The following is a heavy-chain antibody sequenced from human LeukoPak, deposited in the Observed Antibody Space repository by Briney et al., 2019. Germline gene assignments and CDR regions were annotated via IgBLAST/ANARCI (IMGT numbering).Heavy chain of an antibody. V-gene: IGHV1-18*01. Sequence: GSSVKVSCKASGGTFSSYAISWVRQAPGQGLEWMGWISAYNGNTNYAQKLQGRVTMTTDTSTSTAYMELRSLRSDDTAVYYCVFGEDYWGQGTLVTVSS. CDR1: GGTFSSYA. D-gene: IGHD3-16*01. CDR2: ISAYNGNT. CDR3: VFGEDY. J-gene: IGHJ4*02.